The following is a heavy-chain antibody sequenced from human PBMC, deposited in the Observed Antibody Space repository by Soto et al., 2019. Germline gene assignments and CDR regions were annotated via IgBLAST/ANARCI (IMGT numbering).Heavy chain of an antibody. CDR1: GGSISSYY. V-gene: IGHV4-59*01. J-gene: IGHJ5*02. Sequence: SETLSLTCTASGGSISSYYWSWIRQPPGKGLEWIGYIYYSGSTNYNPSLKSRVTISVDTSKNQFSLKLTSVTAADTAVYYCAREPPAAGENWFDPWGQGTLVTVSS. D-gene: IGHD6-13*01. CDR3: AREPPAAGENWFDP. CDR2: IYYSGST.